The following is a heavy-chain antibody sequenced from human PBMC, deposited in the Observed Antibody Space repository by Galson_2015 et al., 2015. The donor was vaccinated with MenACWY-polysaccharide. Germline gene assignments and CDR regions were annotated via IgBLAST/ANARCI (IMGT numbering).Heavy chain of an antibody. CDR1: GYTFTSHY. V-gene: IGHV1-46*01. D-gene: IGHD4-17*01. CDR3: ARQGYPYGQYLDH. CDR2: INPSGGTT. J-gene: IGHJ4*02. Sequence: SVKVSCKASGYTFTSHYIHWVRQAPGQGLEWMGLINPSGGTTIHARKFQGRVTMSTDTTTNTVFMEVTGLKSDDTAVFFCARQGYPYGQYLDHWGQATLVVVSS.